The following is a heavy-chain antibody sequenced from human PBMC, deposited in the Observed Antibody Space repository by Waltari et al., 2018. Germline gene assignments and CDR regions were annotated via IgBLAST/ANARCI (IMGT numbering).Heavy chain of an antibody. CDR3: ARAWPMVTGYYYMDV. J-gene: IGHJ6*03. CDR2: SYHSGST. D-gene: IGHD5-18*01. Sequence: QVQLQESGPGLVKPSETLSLTCAVSGYSISSGYYWGWIRQPPGKGLEWIGSSYHSGSTYYNPSLKSRVTISVDTSKNQFSLKLSSVTAADTAVYYCARAWPMVTGYYYMDVWGKGTTVTVSS. CDR1: GYSISSGYY. V-gene: IGHV4-38-2*01.